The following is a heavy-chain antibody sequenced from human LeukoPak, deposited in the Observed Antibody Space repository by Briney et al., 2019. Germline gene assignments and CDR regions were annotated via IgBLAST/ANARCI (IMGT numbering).Heavy chain of an antibody. V-gene: IGHV4-30-2*01. J-gene: IGHJ4*02. CDR2: IYHSGST. D-gene: IGHD6-19*01. Sequence: SQTLSLTCTVSGGSISSGGYYWSWIRQPPGKGLEWIGYIYHSGSTYYNPSLKSRVTISVDRSKNQFSLKLMSVTAADTAVYYCARDYSRGYYFDYWGQGTLVTVSS. CDR3: ARDYSRGYYFDY. CDR1: GGSISSGGYY.